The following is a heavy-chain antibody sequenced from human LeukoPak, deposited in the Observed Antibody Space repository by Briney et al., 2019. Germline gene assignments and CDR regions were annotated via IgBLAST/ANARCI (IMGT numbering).Heavy chain of an antibody. CDR3: AKGLNYYGSGSPHPYYFDY. Sequence: ASVKVSCKASGGTFSSYAISWVRQAPGQGLEWMGGIIPIFGTANYAQKFQGRVTITADESTSTAYMELSSLRSEDTAVYYCAKGLNYYGSGSPHPYYFDYWGQGTLVTVSS. CDR1: GGTFSSYA. J-gene: IGHJ4*02. D-gene: IGHD3-10*01. CDR2: IIPIFGTA. V-gene: IGHV1-69*13.